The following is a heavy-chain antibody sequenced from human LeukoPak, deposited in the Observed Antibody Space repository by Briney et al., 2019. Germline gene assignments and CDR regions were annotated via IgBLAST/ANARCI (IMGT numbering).Heavy chain of an antibody. CDR2: IYYSGST. CDR3: ARVPPYSSSIDY. D-gene: IGHD6-6*01. Sequence: NPSETLSLTCTVSGGSISSYYWSWIRQPPGKGLEWIGYIYYSGSTNYNPSLKSRVTISVDTSKIQFSLKLSSVTAADTAVYYCARVPPYSSSIDYWGQGTLVTVSS. CDR1: GGSISSYY. V-gene: IGHV4-59*01. J-gene: IGHJ4*02.